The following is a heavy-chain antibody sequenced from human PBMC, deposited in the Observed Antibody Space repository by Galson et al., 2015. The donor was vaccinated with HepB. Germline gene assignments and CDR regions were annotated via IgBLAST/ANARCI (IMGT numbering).Heavy chain of an antibody. CDR3: ARRGMTTVTTLAYYFDF. Sequence: SETLSLTCTVSGGSISSGSYYWGWIRQPPGKGLEWIGSIYNSGNTYYNPSLKSRVTISVDTSKNQLSLKLTSVTAADTSVYYCARRGMTTVTTLAYYFDFWGQGTLVTVSS. J-gene: IGHJ4*02. D-gene: IGHD4-17*01. CDR1: GGSISSGSYY. CDR2: IYNSGNT. V-gene: IGHV4-39*01.